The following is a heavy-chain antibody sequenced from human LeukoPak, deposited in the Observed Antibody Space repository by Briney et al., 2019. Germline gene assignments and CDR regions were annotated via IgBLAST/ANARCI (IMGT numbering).Heavy chain of an antibody. J-gene: IGHJ6*02. CDR3: ARVWLAPAYGMDV. V-gene: IGHV1-2*06. Sequence: ASVKVSCKASGYTFAGYYMHWVRQAPGQGLEWMGRINPNSGGTNYAQKFQGRVTMTRDTSISTAYMELSRLRSDDTAVYYCARVWLAPAYGMDVWGQGTTVTVSS. CDR1: GYTFAGYY. CDR2: INPNSGGT. D-gene: IGHD5-18*01.